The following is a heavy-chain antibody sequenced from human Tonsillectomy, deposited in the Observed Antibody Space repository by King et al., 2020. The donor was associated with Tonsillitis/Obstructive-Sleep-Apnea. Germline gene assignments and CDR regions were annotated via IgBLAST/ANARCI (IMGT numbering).Heavy chain of an antibody. CDR2: IYYSGST. V-gene: IGHV4-59*01. CDR3: ARVVGATSGWFDP. D-gene: IGHD1-26*01. Sequence: VQLQESGPGLVKPSETLSLTCTVSGGSISSYYWSWIRQPPGKGLEWIGYIYYSGSTNYNPSLKSRVSISVDTSKNPFSLKLSSVTAADTAVYYCARVVGATSGWFDPWGQGTLVTVSS. CDR1: GGSISSYY. J-gene: IGHJ5*02.